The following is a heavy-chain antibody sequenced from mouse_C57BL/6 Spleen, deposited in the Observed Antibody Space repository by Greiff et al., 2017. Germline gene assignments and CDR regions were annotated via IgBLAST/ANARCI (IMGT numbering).Heavy chain of an antibody. CDR1: GYTFTDYE. CDR2: IDPETGGT. Sequence: VQLQQSGAELVRPGASVTLSCKASGYTFTDYEMHWVKQTPVHGLEWIGAIDPETGGTAYNQKFKGKAILTADKSSSTAYMELRSLTSEDSAVYYCTRSPSYPYYFDYWGQGTTLTVSS. D-gene: IGHD2-10*01. CDR3: TRSPSYPYYFDY. V-gene: IGHV1-15*01. J-gene: IGHJ2*01.